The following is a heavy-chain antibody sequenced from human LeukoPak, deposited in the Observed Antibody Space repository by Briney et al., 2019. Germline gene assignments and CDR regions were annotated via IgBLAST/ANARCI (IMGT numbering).Heavy chain of an antibody. Sequence: SETLSLTCTVSGGSISSYYWSWIRQPAGKGLEWIGRIYTSGSTNHNPSLKSRVTMSVDTSKNQFSLKLSSVTAADTAVYYCARDNRGYCSGGSCYDWFDPWGQGTLVTVSS. D-gene: IGHD2-15*01. CDR1: GGSISSYY. V-gene: IGHV4-4*07. J-gene: IGHJ5*02. CDR3: ARDNRGYCSGGSCYDWFDP. CDR2: IYTSGST.